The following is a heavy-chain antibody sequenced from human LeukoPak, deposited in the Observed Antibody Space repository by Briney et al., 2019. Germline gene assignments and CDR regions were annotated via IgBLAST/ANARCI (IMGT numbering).Heavy chain of an antibody. CDR2: TSYDGTNK. CDR3: ARERGVSHPFDY. Sequence: QPGGSLRLSCAASGFTFSSYGMHWVRQSPGKGLEWVAVTSYDGTNKYYADSVKGRFTIFRDNSKNTLYLQMNSLRAEDTAVYYCARERGVSHPFDYWGQGTLVTVSS. J-gene: IGHJ4*02. CDR1: GFTFSSYG. V-gene: IGHV3-30*03. D-gene: IGHD2-21*01.